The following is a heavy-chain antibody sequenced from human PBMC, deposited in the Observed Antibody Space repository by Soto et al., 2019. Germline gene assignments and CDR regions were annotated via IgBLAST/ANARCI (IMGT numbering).Heavy chain of an antibody. V-gene: IGHV2-5*02. D-gene: IGHD3-10*01. Sequence: SAPTLVNPTQTLTLTCTFSAFSLSTSGVGVGWIRQPPGKALEWLALIYWDDDKRYSPSLKSRLTITKDTSKNQVVLTMTNMDPVDTATYYCAHLTYYYGSGSYWSFDYWGQGTLVTVSS. CDR1: AFSLSTSGVG. J-gene: IGHJ4*02. CDR3: AHLTYYYGSGSYWSFDY. CDR2: IYWDDDK.